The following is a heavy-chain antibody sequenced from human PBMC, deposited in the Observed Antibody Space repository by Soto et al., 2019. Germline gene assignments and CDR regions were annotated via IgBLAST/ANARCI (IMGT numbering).Heavy chain of an antibody. CDR2: IYFSGST. D-gene: IGHD1-26*01. CDR3: ARALQRGVGFHFDY. J-gene: IGHJ4*02. CDR1: GGSISSDGYY. Sequence: SETLSLTCSVSGGSISSDGYYWTWIRQHPGKGLEWIGYIYFSGSTYYNPSLKSRVTISVDTSKNQFSLKLNSVTAADTAIYYCARALQRGVGFHFDYWGQGSLVPVSS. V-gene: IGHV4-31*03.